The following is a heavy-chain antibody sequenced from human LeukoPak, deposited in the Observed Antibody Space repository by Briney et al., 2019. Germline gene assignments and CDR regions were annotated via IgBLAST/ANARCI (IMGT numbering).Heavy chain of an antibody. CDR2: INPNSGGT. CDR1: GYTFTGYY. V-gene: IGHV1-2*02. CDR3: ARSFVAAADYYYYYYMDV. J-gene: IGHJ6*03. D-gene: IGHD6-13*01. Sequence: ASVKVSCKASGYTFTGYYMHWVRQAPGQGLEWMGWINPNSGGTNYAQKFRGRVTMTRDTSISTAYMELSRLRSDDTAVYYCARSFVAAADYYYYYYMDVWGKGTTVTISS.